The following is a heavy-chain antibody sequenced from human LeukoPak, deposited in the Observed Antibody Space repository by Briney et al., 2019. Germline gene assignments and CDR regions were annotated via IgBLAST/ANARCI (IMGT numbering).Heavy chain of an antibody. J-gene: IGHJ6*02. Sequence: PGGSLRLSCAASGFTFSSYWMHWVRRAPGKGLVWVSRFNSDGSSTSYADSEKGRFTISRDNAKNTLYLQMNSLRAEDTAVYYCASNDILTGYYYYGMDVWGQGTTVTVSS. CDR2: FNSDGSST. D-gene: IGHD3-9*01. CDR1: GFTFSSYW. V-gene: IGHV3-74*01. CDR3: ASNDILTGYYYYGMDV.